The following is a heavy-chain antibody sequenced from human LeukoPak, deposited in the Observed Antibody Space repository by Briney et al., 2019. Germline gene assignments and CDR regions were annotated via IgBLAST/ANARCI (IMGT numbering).Heavy chain of an antibody. J-gene: IGHJ4*02. V-gene: IGHV1-18*01. CDR2: ISTYNSNA. Sequence: GASVKVSCKASGYTFTSYGISWVRQAPGQGLEWMGWISTYNSNANYAQKLQGRVTVATDTSTSTAYMELRSLRSDDTAGYYCARDERGSCSGSSCYYFDYWGQGTLVTVSS. D-gene: IGHD2-2*01. CDR3: ARDERGSCSGSSCYYFDY. CDR1: GYTFTSYG.